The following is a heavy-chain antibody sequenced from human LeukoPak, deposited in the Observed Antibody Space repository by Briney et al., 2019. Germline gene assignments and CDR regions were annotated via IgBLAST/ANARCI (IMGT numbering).Heavy chain of an antibody. CDR3: ARLSMHTFGGARSGFDY. CDR2: MYYTGST. CDR1: GGSITSSTYY. J-gene: IGHJ4*02. V-gene: IGHV4-39*01. Sequence: PSETLSLICTVSGGSITSSTYYWGWVRQPPGKGLEWIGHMYYTGSTYHNPSLKSRVTTSVDTSKKQFSLKLTSVTAADTAVYYCARLSMHTFGGARSGFDYWGQGTLVTVSS. D-gene: IGHD3-16*01.